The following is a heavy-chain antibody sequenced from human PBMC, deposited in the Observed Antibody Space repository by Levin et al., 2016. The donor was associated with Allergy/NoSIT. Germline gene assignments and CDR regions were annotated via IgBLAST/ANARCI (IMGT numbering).Heavy chain of an antibody. CDR2: ISYDGSDK. Sequence: GGSLRLSCAASGFTFSSYAMHWVRQAPGKGLEWVALISYDGSDKYYGDSVKGRFTISRDNSKNTLYLQMNSLRAEDTAVYYCAREGVRTGTTAFDYWGQGTRVTVSS. CDR1: GFTFSSYA. D-gene: IGHD1-1*01. J-gene: IGHJ4*02. V-gene: IGHV3-30*04. CDR3: AREGVRTGTTAFDY.